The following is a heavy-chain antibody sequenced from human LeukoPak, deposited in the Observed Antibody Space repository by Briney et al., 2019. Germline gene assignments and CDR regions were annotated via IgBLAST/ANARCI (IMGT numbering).Heavy chain of an antibody. V-gene: IGHV3-48*03. CDR3: ARDLRVVTAIPCLDY. D-gene: IGHD2-21*02. CDR1: GFTFSSYE. CDR2: INDGGITI. Sequence: PGGSLRLSCAASGFTFSSYEMNWVRQAPGKGLEWVSYINDGGITIYYADSVKGRCTISRDNAKNSLYLQMNSLRAEDTAIYYCARDLRVVTAIPCLDYWGQGTLVTVSS. J-gene: IGHJ4*02.